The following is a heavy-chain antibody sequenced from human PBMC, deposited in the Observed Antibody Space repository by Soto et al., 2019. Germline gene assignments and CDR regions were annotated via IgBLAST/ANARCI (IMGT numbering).Heavy chain of an antibody. D-gene: IGHD6-13*01. CDR1: GFTFSNYG. Sequence: GGSLRLSCAVSGFTFSNYGMHWVRQAPGKGLEWVSVISYDGSNKYYADSVKGRFTISRDNSKNTLYLQMNSLGAEDTAVYYCAKDVSQYSSSWAWYFDYWGQGTLVTVSS. CDR2: ISYDGSNK. V-gene: IGHV3-30*18. J-gene: IGHJ4*02. CDR3: AKDVSQYSSSWAWYFDY.